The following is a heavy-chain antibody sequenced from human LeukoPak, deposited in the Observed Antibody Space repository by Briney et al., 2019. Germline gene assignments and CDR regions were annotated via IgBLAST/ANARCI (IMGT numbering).Heavy chain of an antibody. CDR1: GFTFSNAW. J-gene: IGHJ4*02. V-gene: IGHV3-15*01. CDR2: IKSKTDGGTT. Sequence: GGSLRLSCAASGFTFSNAWMSWVRQAPGKGLEWVGRIKSKTDGGTTDYAAPVKGRFTISRDDPKNMLYLQMNRLKTEDKAVYYCTTTHLRDYVWGSYRYTFDYWGQGTLVTVSS. CDR3: TTTHLRDYVWGSYRYTFDY. D-gene: IGHD3-16*02.